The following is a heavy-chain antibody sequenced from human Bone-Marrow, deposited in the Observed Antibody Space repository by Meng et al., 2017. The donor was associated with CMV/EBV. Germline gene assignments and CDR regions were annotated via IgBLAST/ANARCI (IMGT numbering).Heavy chain of an antibody. CDR2: INPSGGST. Sequence: ASVKVSCKASGYTFTSYYMHWVRQAPGQGLEWMGIINPSGGSTSYAQKFQGRVTMTRDTSTSTAYMELRSLRSDDTAVYYCARDEYSSGWPGDYWGQGTLVTVSS. CDR3: ARDEYSSGWPGDY. V-gene: IGHV1-46*01. CDR1: GYTFTSYY. J-gene: IGHJ4*02. D-gene: IGHD6-19*01.